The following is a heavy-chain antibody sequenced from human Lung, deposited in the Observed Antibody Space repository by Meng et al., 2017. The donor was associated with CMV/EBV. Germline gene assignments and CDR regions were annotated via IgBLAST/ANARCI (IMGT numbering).Heavy chain of an antibody. J-gene: IGHJ4*02. V-gene: IGHV4-34*01. CDR1: GGPLSGYY. Sequence: SQXXSLTXGIYGGPLSGYYWSWIRQTPGKGLEWIGEIRHSGDITNYNPSLKSRVTISIDTSKKQFSLKLSAVTAADTAVYYCARQYSSSYYSDYWGQGTLVTVSS. CDR2: IRHSGDIT. CDR3: ARQYSSSYYSDY. D-gene: IGHD6-6*01.